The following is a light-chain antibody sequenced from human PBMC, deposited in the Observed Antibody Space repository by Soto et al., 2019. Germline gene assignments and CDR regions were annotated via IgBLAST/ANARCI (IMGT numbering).Light chain of an antibody. CDR1: SSDVGGYNY. CDR3: SSYTSSSTYYV. CDR2: DVS. V-gene: IGLV2-14*01. J-gene: IGLJ1*01. Sequence: QSALTQPASVSGSPGQSITISCTGTSSDVGGYNYVSWYQQHPGKAPKLMIYDVSNRPSGVSNRFSGSKSGNTASLTISGPQAEDEADYYCSSYTSSSTYYVFGTGTKLT.